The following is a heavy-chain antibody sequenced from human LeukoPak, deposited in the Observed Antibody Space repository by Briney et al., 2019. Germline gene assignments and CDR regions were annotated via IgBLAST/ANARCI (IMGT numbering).Heavy chain of an antibody. Sequence: SETLSLTCTVSGGSISSYYWSWIRQPPGKGLEWIGYIYYSGSTYYNPSLKSRVTISVDRSKNQFSLKLSSVTAADTAVYYCARVRFWSGYYWGYYFDYWGQGTLVTVSS. J-gene: IGHJ4*02. D-gene: IGHD3-3*01. V-gene: IGHV4-59*12. CDR3: ARVRFWSGYYWGYYFDY. CDR1: GGSISSYY. CDR2: IYYSGST.